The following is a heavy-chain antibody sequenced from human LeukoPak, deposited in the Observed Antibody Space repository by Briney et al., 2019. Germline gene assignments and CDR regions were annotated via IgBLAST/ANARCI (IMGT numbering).Heavy chain of an antibody. D-gene: IGHD1-26*01. J-gene: IGHJ4*02. V-gene: IGHV1-2*02. CDR3: ARGVGASTDVDC. CDR2: INHNSGGT. Sequence: ASVKLSCKASGNTLTGYYMHWVRQAPGQGLEWMGWINHNSGGTNYAQTFQGRVTMTRDTPNSTAYMELSRLRSDNTAVYFCARGVGASTDVDCWGQGTLVTVSS. CDR1: GNTLTGYY.